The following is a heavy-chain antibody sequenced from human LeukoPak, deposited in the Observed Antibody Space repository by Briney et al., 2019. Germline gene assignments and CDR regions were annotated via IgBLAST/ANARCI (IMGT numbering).Heavy chain of an antibody. Sequence: QPGGSLRLSCAASGFTFSNYAIHWVRQAPGKGLEWVAVLSYDGDTKYYADSVKGRFTISRDNSKNTLFLYVNSLRVEDTAIYYCAKPFREESDRWYGNFDTWGQGTLVTVSS. V-gene: IGHV3-30-3*02. CDR1: GFTFSNYA. J-gene: IGHJ4*02. D-gene: IGHD6-13*01. CDR2: LSYDGDTK. CDR3: AKPFREESDRWYGNFDT.